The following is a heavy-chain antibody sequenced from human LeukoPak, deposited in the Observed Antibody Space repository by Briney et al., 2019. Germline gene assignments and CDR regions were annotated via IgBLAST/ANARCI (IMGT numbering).Heavy chain of an antibody. CDR1: GFTFSSYG. D-gene: IGHD1-26*01. J-gene: IGHJ4*02. CDR3: AKSESYRFDY. Sequence: PGGSLRLSCAASGFTFSSYGRCWVRQAPGKGLDWVAVIWFDASNKSYADSVKGRFTTSRDNSKNTLYLQVNSLRDEDTAVYYCAKSESYRFDYWGQGTLVTVSS. V-gene: IGHV3-33*06. CDR2: IWFDASNK.